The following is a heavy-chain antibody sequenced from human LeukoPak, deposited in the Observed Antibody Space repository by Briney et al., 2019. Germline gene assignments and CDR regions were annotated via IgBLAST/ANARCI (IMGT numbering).Heavy chain of an antibody. V-gene: IGHV3-48*03. CDR2: ISSSGTTI. CDR3: ARGPGWDLFYFAY. D-gene: IGHD1-26*01. CDR1: GFTFSTYE. J-gene: IGHJ4*02. Sequence: PGGSLRLSCAASGFTFSTYEMNWVRQAPGKGLEWVSYISSSGTTIYYADSVKGRFTISRDNAKNSLYLQMNSLRAEDTAVYYCARGPGWDLFYFAYWGQGTLVTVSS.